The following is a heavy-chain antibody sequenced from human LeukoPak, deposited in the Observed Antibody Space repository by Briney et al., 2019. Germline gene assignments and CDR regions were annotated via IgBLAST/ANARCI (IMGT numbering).Heavy chain of an antibody. V-gene: IGHV3-48*02. CDR3: ARDQERYSYGHGFDY. CDR2: ISSSSSTI. Sequence: GVLRLSCAASGFTFSSYSMNWVRQAPGKGLEWVSYISSSSSTIYYADSVKGRFTISRDNAKNSLYLQMNSLRDEDTAVYYCARDQERYSYGHGFDYWGQGTLVTVSS. D-gene: IGHD5-18*01. J-gene: IGHJ4*02. CDR1: GFTFSSYS.